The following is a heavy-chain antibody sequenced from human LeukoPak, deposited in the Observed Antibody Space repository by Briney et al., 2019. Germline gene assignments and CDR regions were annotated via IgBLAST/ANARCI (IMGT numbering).Heavy chain of an antibody. CDR3: ARGGYCSSTSCYDPAGWFDP. J-gene: IGHJ5*02. Sequence: PGGSLRLSCAASGFTFSSYSMNWVRQAPGKGLEWVSSISSSSSYMYYADSVKGRFTISRDNAKNSLYLQMNSLRAEDTAVYYCARGGYCSSTSCYDPAGWFDPWGQGTLVTVSS. D-gene: IGHD2-2*03. V-gene: IGHV3-21*01. CDR2: ISSSSSYM. CDR1: GFTFSSYS.